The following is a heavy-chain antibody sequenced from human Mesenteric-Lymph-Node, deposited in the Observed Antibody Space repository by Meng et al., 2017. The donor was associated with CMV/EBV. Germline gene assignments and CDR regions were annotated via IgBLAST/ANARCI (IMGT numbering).Heavy chain of an antibody. J-gene: IGHJ4*02. D-gene: IGHD3-3*01. V-gene: IGHV4-39*07. CDR2: MYYSGST. CDR1: GGSISSSSYY. CDR3: ARGDFGLH. Sequence: SETLSLTCTVSGGSISSSSYYWGWIRQSPGKGLEWIGTMYYSGSTYFNPSLKSRVTISVDTSKNQFSLKLSSVTAADTAVYYCARGDFGLHWGQGTLVTVSS.